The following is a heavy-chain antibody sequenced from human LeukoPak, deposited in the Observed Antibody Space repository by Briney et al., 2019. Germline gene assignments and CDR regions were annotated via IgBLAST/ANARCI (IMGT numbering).Heavy chain of an antibody. CDR2: IYYSGST. Sequence: SETLSLTCTVSGGSISSSSYYWGWLRQPPGKGLEWIGSIYYSGSTYYNPSLKSRVTISVDTSKNQFSLKLSSVTAADTAVYFCARRHEWELQFDYWGQGTLVTVSS. D-gene: IGHD1-26*01. CDR3: ARRHEWELQFDY. J-gene: IGHJ4*02. V-gene: IGHV4-39*01. CDR1: GGSISSSSYY.